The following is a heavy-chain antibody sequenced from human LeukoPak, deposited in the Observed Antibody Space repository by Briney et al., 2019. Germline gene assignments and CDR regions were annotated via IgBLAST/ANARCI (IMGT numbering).Heavy chain of an antibody. Sequence: ASVKVSCKASGYTFTSYGISWVRQAPGQGLEWMGWISAYNGNTNYAQKLQGRVTMTTDTSTSTAYMELRSLRSDDTAVYYCARDDSIQLWSYYFDYWGQGTLVTVSS. J-gene: IGHJ4*02. CDR1: GYTFTSYG. CDR3: ARDDSIQLWSYYFDY. CDR2: ISAYNGNT. V-gene: IGHV1-18*01. D-gene: IGHD5-18*01.